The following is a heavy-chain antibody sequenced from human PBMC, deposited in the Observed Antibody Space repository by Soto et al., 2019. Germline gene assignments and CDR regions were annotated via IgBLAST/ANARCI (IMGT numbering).Heavy chain of an antibody. Sequence: GGSLRLSCAASGFTFSSYSINWVRQAPGKGLEWVSSISSSSSYIYYADSVKGRFTISRDNAKNSLYLQMNSLRAEDTAVYYCARDSPAARPFDYWGQGTLVTVSS. V-gene: IGHV3-21*01. CDR3: ARDSPAARPFDY. J-gene: IGHJ4*02. CDR1: GFTFSSYS. CDR2: ISSSSSYI. D-gene: IGHD6-6*01.